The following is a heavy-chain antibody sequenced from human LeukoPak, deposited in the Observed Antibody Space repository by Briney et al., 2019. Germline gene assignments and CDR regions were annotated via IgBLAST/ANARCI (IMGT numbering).Heavy chain of an antibody. CDR2: ISSSSSYI. CDR1: GFTFSSYS. D-gene: IGHD3-22*01. Sequence: PGGSLRLSCAASGFTFSSYSMNWVRQAPGKGLEWVSSISSSSSYIYYADSVKGRFTISRDNAKNSLYLQMNSLRAEDTAVYYCARVGTMIVVAPFYYWGKGTLVPVSS. J-gene: IGHJ4*02. CDR3: ARVGTMIVVAPFYY. V-gene: IGHV3-21*01.